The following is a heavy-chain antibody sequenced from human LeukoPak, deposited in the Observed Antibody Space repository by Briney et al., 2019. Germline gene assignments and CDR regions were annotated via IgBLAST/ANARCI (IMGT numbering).Heavy chain of an antibody. CDR1: GYTFTDYY. V-gene: IGHV1-2*04. CDR3: ARDSSGWYGRAFDI. J-gene: IGHJ3*02. CDR2: INLNSGGT. Sequence: ASVKVSCKASGYTFTDYYIHWVRQAPGQGLEWMGWINLNSGGTNYAQKFQGWVTMTRDTSISTAYMELSRLRSDDTAVYYCARDSSGWYGRAFDIWGQGTMVTVSS. D-gene: IGHD6-19*01.